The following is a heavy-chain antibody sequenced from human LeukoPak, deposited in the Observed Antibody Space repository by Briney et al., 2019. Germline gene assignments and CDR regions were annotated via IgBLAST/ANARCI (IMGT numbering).Heavy chain of an antibody. CDR3: ARALYYDSSGYYYPLGY. CDR1: GFTFSSYE. V-gene: IGHV3-48*03. J-gene: IGHJ4*02. Sequence: GGSLRLSCAASGFTFSSYEMNWVRQAPGKGLEWVSYISASGSTTYYADSVKGRFTISRDNAKNSLFLQMNSLRDEDTAVYYCARALYYDSSGYYYPLGYWGQGTLVTVSS. CDR2: ISASGSTT. D-gene: IGHD3-22*01.